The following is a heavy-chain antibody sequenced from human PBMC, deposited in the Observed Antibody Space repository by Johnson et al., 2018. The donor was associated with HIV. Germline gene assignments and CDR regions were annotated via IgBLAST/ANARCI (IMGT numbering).Heavy chain of an antibody. D-gene: IGHD1-14*01. J-gene: IGHJ3*02. Sequence: QVQLVESGGGVVQPGRSLRLSCSVSGFTFSSYGMHWVRQAPGKGLAWEAVISHDGINKYYRDSVKGRFTISRDNSKNTLHLQINSLRAEDTAMYYCAKERAYIRSFDIWGQGTVVTVSS. CDR1: GFTFSSYG. CDR2: ISHDGINK. V-gene: IGHV3-30*18. CDR3: AKERAYIRSFDI.